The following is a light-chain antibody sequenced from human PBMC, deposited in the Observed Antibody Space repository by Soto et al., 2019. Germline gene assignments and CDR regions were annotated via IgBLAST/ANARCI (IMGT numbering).Light chain of an antibody. J-gene: IGKJ1*01. CDR3: QQSYDTLWT. CDR1: QRISTY. V-gene: IGKV1-39*01. CDR2: TTS. Sequence: DIQLTQSPSSLSASVGDRVSITCRASQRISTYLNWFQQKPGRAPNLLIFTTSTLESGVSSRFSGSGSGTDFTLTMSSRQPEDVATYYCQQSYDTLWTFGQGTRVDI.